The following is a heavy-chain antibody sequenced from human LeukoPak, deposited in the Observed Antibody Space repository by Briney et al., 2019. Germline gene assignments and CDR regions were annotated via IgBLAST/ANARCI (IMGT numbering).Heavy chain of an antibody. CDR2: IYYSGST. CDR1: GGSISSGGYY. CDR3: ASLYYYYDSSGYRFFDY. V-gene: IGHV4-61*08. D-gene: IGHD3-22*01. J-gene: IGHJ4*02. Sequence: PSETLSLTCTVSGGSISSGGYYWSWIRQPPGKGLEWIGYIYYSGSTYYNPSLKSRVTISVDTSKNQFSLKLSSVTAADTAVYYCASLYYYYDSSGYRFFDYWGQGTLVTVSS.